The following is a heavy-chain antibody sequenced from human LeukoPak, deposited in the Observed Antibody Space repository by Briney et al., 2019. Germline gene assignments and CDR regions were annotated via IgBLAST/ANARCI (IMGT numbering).Heavy chain of an antibody. CDR2: ISGSGGST. Sequence: GGYLSFSGAASGFTFSTYALSWLRQAPGKGLKWVSTISGSGGSTYYADSVKGKFTISRDNSKNTLYQQMNSLRAEDTAVYYCAKELYSSSWYDYWGQGTLVTVSS. CDR1: GFTFSTYA. V-gene: IGHV3-23*01. CDR3: AKELYSSSWYDY. D-gene: IGHD6-13*01. J-gene: IGHJ4*02.